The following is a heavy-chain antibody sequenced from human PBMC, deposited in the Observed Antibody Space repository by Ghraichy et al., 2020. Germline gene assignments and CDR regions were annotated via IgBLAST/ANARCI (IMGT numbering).Heavy chain of an antibody. CDR2: LYSGGTT. Sequence: LSLTCAVAGFNVSSSYMSWVRQAPGKGLEWVSILYSGGTTYYADSMKGRFTISRDNSKNTLFLQMNSLRDDDTAVYYCARMYYDFLTRSAFESWGQGILVTVSS. J-gene: IGHJ4*02. CDR1: GFNVSSSY. CDR3: ARMYYDFLTRSAFES. V-gene: IGHV3-53*01. D-gene: IGHD3-9*01.